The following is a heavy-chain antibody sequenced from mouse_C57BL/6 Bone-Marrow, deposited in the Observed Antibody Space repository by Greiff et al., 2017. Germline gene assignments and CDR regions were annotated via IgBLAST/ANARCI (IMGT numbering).Heavy chain of an antibody. CDR3: ARDHYYGSSYDYFDY. D-gene: IGHD1-1*01. J-gene: IGHJ2*01. Sequence: EVKLQQSGPELVKPGASVKISCKASGYTFTDYYMNWVKQSHGKSLEWIGDINPNNGGTSYNQKFKGKATLTVDKSSSTAYMELRSLTSEDSAVYYCARDHYYGSSYDYFDYWGQGTTLTVSA. CDR1: GYTFTDYY. V-gene: IGHV1-26*01. CDR2: INPNNGGT.